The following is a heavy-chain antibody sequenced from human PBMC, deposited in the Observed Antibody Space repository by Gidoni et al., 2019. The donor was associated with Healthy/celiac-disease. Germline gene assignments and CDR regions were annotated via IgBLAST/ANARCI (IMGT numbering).Heavy chain of an antibody. CDR3: ARGVQNYDFWSGYYTYYFDY. CDR1: GYTFTSYD. D-gene: IGHD3-3*01. V-gene: IGHV1-8*01. Sequence: QVQLVQSGAEVKKPGASVKVSCKASGYTFTSYDINWVRQATGQGLEWMGWMNPNSGNTGYAQKFQGRVTMTRNTSISTAYMELSSLRSEDTAVYYCARGVQNYDFWSGYYTYYFDYWGQGTLVTVSS. CDR2: MNPNSGNT. J-gene: IGHJ4*02.